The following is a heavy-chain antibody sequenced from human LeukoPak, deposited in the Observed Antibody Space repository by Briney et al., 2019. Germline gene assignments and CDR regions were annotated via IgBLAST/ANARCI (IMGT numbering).Heavy chain of an antibody. CDR1: GGSISSGSYY. J-gene: IGHJ4*02. V-gene: IGHV4-61*02. D-gene: IGHD6-13*01. CDR2: IYTSGST. Sequence: PSETLSLTCTVSGGSISSGSYYWSWIRQPAGKGLEWIGRIYTSGSTNYNPSLKSRVTISVDTSKNQFSLKLSSVTAADTAVYYCAREGPRYSSSWSRPGVDYWGQGTLVTVSS. CDR3: AREGPRYSSSWSRPGVDY.